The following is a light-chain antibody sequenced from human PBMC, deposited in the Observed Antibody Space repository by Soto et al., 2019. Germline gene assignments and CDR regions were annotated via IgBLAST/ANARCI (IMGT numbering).Light chain of an antibody. Sequence: QSVLTQPRSVSGSPGQSVTISCTGTSRDVGAYIYVSWYQQHPGKAPKLIIYDVSKWPSGVPDRFSGSKSGNTASLTISGLQAEDEADYYCCSSAGSSTVIFGGGTKLTVL. CDR3: CSSAGSSTVI. CDR1: SRDVGAYIY. V-gene: IGLV2-11*01. J-gene: IGLJ2*01. CDR2: DVS.